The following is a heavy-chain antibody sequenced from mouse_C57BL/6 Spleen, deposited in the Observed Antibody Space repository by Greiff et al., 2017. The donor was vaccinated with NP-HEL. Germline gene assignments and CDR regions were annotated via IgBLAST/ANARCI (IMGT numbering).Heavy chain of an antibody. J-gene: IGHJ4*01. Sequence: DVHLVESGGGLVKPGGSLKLSCAASGFTFSGYTMSWVRQTPEKRLEWVATISGGGGNTYYPDSVKGRFTISRDNAKNTLYLQMSSLRSEDTALYYCARHRDGYSLIYAMDYWGQGTSVTVSS. CDR1: GFTFSGYT. CDR3: ARHRDGYSLIYAMDY. D-gene: IGHD2-3*01. V-gene: IGHV5-9*01. CDR2: ISGGGGNT.